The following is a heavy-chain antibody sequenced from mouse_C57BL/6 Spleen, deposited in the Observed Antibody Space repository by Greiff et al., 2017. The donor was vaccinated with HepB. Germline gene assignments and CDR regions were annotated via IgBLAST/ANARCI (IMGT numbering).Heavy chain of an antibody. V-gene: IGHV2-5*01. CDR2: IWRGGST. CDR1: GFSLTSYG. D-gene: IGHD1-1*01. J-gene: IGHJ4*01. CDR3: AKGLYYGSSWDYAMDY. Sequence: QVQLQQSGPGLVQPSQSLSITCTVSGFSLTSYGVHWVRQSPGKGLEWLGVIWRGGSTDYNAAFMSRLSITKDNSKSQVFFKMNSLQADDTAIYYCAKGLYYGSSWDYAMDYWGQGTPVTVSS.